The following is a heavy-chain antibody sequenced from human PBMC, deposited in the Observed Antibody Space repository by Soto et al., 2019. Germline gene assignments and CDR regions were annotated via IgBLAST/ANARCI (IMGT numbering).Heavy chain of an antibody. Sequence: SETLSLTCTVSGYSISLGYYWGWIRQPPGKGLEWIGSIYHSGNTYYNPSLKSRVSISLDTSKNHFSLELTSVTAADTAVYYCARTPYVRGNYFFFDPWGPGTLVTVSS. CDR3: ARTPYVRGNYFFFDP. CDR2: IYHSGNT. D-gene: IGHD1-26*01. CDR1: GYSISLGYY. J-gene: IGHJ5*02. V-gene: IGHV4-38-2*02.